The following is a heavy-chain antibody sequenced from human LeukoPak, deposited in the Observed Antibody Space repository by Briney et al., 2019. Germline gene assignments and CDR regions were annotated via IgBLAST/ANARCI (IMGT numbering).Heavy chain of an antibody. V-gene: IGHV1-24*01. J-gene: IGHJ4*02. CDR1: GYTLTELS. Sequence: ASVKVSCKVSGYTLTELSMHRVRQAPGKGLEWMGGFDPEDGETIYAQKFQGRVTMTEDTSTDTAYMELSSLRSEDTAVYYCATVPIAVAGQPDYWGQGTLVTVSS. CDR2: FDPEDGET. D-gene: IGHD6-19*01. CDR3: ATVPIAVAGQPDY.